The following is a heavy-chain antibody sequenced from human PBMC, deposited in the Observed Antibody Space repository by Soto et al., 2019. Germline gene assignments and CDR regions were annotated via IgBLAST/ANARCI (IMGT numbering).Heavy chain of an antibody. CDR2: ILYDVSNK. CDR3: AREGKAYYDILTRYYRSASSYDY. J-gene: IGHJ4*02. D-gene: IGHD3-9*01. Sequence: GGSLRLSCAASGFTFSSYGMHWVRQAPGKGLEWVAVILYDVSNKYYADSVKGRFTISRDNSKNTLYLQMNSQRAEETDVYYCAREGKAYYDILTRYYRSASSYDYWGQAPLLTGS. CDR1: GFTFSSYG. V-gene: IGHV3-33*01.